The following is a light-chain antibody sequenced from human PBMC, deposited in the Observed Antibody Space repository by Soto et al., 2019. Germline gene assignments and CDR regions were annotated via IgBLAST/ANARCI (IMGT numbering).Light chain of an antibody. CDR3: QQFGGSSRT. Sequence: EIVLTQSPDTLSLSPGERATLSSRASQGISNTYLAWYQQKPGQAPRLLIYGASFRATGIPDRFTGSGSGTDFTLSITRLEPEDFAVYYCQQFGGSSRTFGQGTKVDIK. CDR1: QGISNTY. V-gene: IGKV3-20*01. CDR2: GAS. J-gene: IGKJ1*01.